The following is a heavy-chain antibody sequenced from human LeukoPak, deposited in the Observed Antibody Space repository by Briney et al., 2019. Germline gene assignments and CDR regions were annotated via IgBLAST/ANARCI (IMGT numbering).Heavy chain of an antibody. CDR3: ARSSKFDY. J-gene: IGHJ4*02. V-gene: IGHV4-59*08. CDR2: IYYGGST. Sequence: PSQTLSLTCTVSGDSIRTYYWTWLRQPPGKGLEWIGNIYYGGSTNYNPSLKSRVTISADTSMSQFSLKMSSVTAADTAVYYCARSSKFDYWGQGILITVSS. D-gene: IGHD6-6*01. CDR1: GDSIRTYY.